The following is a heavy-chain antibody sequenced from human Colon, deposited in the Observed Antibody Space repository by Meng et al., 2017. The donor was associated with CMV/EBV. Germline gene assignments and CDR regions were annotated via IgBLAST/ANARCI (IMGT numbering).Heavy chain of an antibody. CDR1: GYTFTDYY. CDR3: ARGPASGAFDI. Sequence: VQLVHSGAEGNKPVSSVKISCKASGYTFTDYYIHGLRQAPGQGFEWMGWINPHIGGTNNAQKCLGRVTMTRDTSISTAYMDLSSLISDDTAVYYCARGPASGAFDIWGQGTMVTVSS. D-gene: IGHD1-1*01. CDR2: INPHIGGT. V-gene: IGHV1-2*02. J-gene: IGHJ3*02.